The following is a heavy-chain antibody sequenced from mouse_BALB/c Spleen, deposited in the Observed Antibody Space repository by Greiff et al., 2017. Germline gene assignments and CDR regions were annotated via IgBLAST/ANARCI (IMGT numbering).Heavy chain of an antibody. Sequence: EVQRVESGGGLVQPKGSLKLSCAASGFTFNTYAMNWVRQAPGKGLEWVARIRSKSNNYATYYADSVKDRFTISRDDSQSMLYLQMNNLKTEDTAMYYCVRHGYDDGYAMDYWGQGTSVTVSS. CDR1: GFTFNTYA. D-gene: IGHD2-2*01. V-gene: IGHV10-1*02. J-gene: IGHJ4*01. CDR3: VRHGYDDGYAMDY. CDR2: IRSKSNNYAT.